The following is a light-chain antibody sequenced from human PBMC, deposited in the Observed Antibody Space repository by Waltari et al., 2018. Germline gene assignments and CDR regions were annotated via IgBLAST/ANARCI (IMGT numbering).Light chain of an antibody. CDR2: RNN. V-gene: IGLV1-47*01. J-gene: IGLJ3*02. CDR1: RSNIGSHY. CDR3: AAWDDSLSGRV. Sequence: QSVLTQPPSASGTPGPRVTISCSGRRSNIGSHYVYWYQQLPGTAPKLLIYRNNQRPSGVPDRFAGSKSGTSASLAISGLRSEDEADYYCAAWDDSLSGRVFGGGTKVTVL.